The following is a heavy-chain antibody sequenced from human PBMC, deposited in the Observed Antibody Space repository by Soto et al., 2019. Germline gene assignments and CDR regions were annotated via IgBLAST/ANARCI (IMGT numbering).Heavy chain of an antibody. J-gene: IGHJ6*02. CDR1: GFTFSTYA. V-gene: IGHV3-23*01. CDR2: ISGGGGST. CDR3: AKVSLGALTFTDYYYYGLDV. Sequence: GGSLRLSCAASGFTFSTYAMNWVRQAPGKGLEWVSAISGGGGSTYYADSVKGRVTISRDNSKNTLYLQMNSLRAEDTAVYYCAKVSLGALTFTDYYYYGLDVWGQGTTVTVSS. D-gene: IGHD1-26*01.